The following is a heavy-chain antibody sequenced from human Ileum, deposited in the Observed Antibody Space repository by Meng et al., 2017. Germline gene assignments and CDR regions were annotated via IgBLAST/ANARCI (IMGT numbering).Heavy chain of an antibody. CDR2: ISGFGNTI. D-gene: IGHD5-18*01. V-gene: IGHV3-48*03. Sequence: GESLKISCAASGFTFSSYDMNWVRQAPGKGLEWISYISGFGNTIYYADSVNGRFTISRDNAKNSLYLQMNSLRAEDTAVYYCVRQQYIYGFADPWGQGTLVTVSS. J-gene: IGHJ5*02. CDR3: VRQQYIYGFADP. CDR1: GFTFSSYD.